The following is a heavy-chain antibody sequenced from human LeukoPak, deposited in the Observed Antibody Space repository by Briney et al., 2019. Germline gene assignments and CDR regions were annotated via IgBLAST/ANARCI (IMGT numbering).Heavy chain of an antibody. Sequence: ASVKVSCKASGYTFTSCYMHWVRQAPGQGLEWMGIINPSGGSTSYAQKFQGRVTMTRDTSTSTVYMELSSLRSEDTAVYYCARDAPPPGFDYWGQGTLVTVSS. CDR3: ARDAPPPGFDY. CDR1: GYTFTSCY. CDR2: INPSGGST. V-gene: IGHV1-46*01. J-gene: IGHJ4*02.